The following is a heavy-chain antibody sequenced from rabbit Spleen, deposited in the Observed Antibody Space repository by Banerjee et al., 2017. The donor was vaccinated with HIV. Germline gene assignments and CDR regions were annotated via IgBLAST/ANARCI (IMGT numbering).Heavy chain of an antibody. D-gene: IGHD1-1*01. V-gene: IGHV1S40*01. Sequence: QSLEESGGGLVKPGGTLTLTCKASGFDFSSSYYMCWVRQAPGKGLELIACIDTSSVNTADATWAKGRFTISKTSSTTVTLQMTSLTAADTATYFCAREPTSSSGYYKSYYFDLWGPGILVTVS. CDR2: IDTSSVNT. J-gene: IGHJ4*01. CDR1: GFDFSSSYY. CDR3: AREPTSSSGYYKSYYFDL.